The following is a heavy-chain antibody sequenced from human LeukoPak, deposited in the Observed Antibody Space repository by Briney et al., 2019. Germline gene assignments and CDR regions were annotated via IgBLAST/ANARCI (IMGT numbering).Heavy chain of an antibody. CDR3: ARGTIAAAGRYNWFDP. CDR1: GGSISSYY. V-gene: IGHV4-59*01. Sequence: SETLSLTCTVSGGSISSYYWSWIRQPPGKGLEWIGYIYYSGSTNYNPSLKSRVTISVDTSKNQFSPKLSSVTAADTAVYYCARGTIAAAGRYNWFDPWGQGTLVTVSS. CDR2: IYYSGST. D-gene: IGHD6-13*01. J-gene: IGHJ5*02.